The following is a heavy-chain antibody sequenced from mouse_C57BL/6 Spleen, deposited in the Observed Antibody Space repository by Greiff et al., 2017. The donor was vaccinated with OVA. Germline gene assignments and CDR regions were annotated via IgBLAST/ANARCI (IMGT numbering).Heavy chain of an antibody. Sequence: QVQLQQPGAELVKPGASVKMSCKASGYTFTSYWITWVKQRPGQGLEWIGDIYPGSGSTNYNEKFKSKATLTVDTSSSTAYMQLSSLTSEDSAVYYCERKRDYYGSSYVRAMDYTGQGASVTVSS. CDR3: ERKRDYYGSSYVRAMDY. V-gene: IGHV1-55*01. J-gene: IGHJ4*01. CDR1: GYTFTSYW. CDR2: IYPGSGST. D-gene: IGHD1-1*01.